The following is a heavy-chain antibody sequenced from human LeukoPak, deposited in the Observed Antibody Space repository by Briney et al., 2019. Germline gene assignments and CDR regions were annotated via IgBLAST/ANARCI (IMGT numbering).Heavy chain of an antibody. CDR3: AKESSGSFDY. CDR1: GFTFSSYA. Sequence: GGSLRLSCAASGFTFSSYALSWVRQAPGKGLEWVSAISGSGRSTYYADSVKGRSTISRDNSKNTLYLQMNSLRAEDTAVYYCAKESSGSFDYWGQGTLVTVSS. CDR2: ISGSGRST. V-gene: IGHV3-23*01. D-gene: IGHD1-26*01. J-gene: IGHJ4*02.